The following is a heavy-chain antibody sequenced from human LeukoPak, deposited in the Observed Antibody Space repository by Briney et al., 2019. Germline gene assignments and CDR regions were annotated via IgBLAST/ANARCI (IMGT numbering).Heavy chain of an antibody. V-gene: IGHV3-23*01. CDR1: GFTFSGFD. Sequence: GGSLRLSCAASGFTFSGFDMSWVRQAPGKGLEWVSDISGSGGSTYYADSVKGRFTISRDNSKNTLYLQMNCLRAEDTAVYYCAKEGGYCTNGVCYLDYYYMDVWGKGTTVTVSS. D-gene: IGHD2-8*01. CDR2: ISGSGGST. J-gene: IGHJ6*03. CDR3: AKEGGYCTNGVCYLDYYYMDV.